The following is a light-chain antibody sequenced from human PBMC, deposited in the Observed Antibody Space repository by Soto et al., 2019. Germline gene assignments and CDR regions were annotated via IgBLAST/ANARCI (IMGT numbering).Light chain of an antibody. CDR2: AAS. Sequence: IMLTQYPATLSVSPGERSTLSCRASLSVYSSLAWYQQRPGQAPRLLIYAASIRATGVPARFSGSGSGTEFTLTISSLQSEDSAVYYCHQYNNWPPFTFGQGTRLEIK. V-gene: IGKV3-15*01. CDR3: HQYNNWPPFT. CDR1: LSVYSS. J-gene: IGKJ5*01.